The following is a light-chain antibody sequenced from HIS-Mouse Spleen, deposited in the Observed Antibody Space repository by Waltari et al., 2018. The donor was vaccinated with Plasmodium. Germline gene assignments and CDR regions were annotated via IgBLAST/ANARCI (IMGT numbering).Light chain of an antibody. CDR2: DAS. CDR1: QGISSA. CDR3: QQFNSYPLT. V-gene: IGKV1-13*02. J-gene: IGKJ4*01. Sequence: AMQLTHSPTSLSASVGDRVTITCPASQGISSALAWYQQKPGKAPKLLIYDASSLESGVPSRFSGSGSGTDFTLTISSLQPEDFATYYCQQFNSYPLTFGGGTKVEIK.